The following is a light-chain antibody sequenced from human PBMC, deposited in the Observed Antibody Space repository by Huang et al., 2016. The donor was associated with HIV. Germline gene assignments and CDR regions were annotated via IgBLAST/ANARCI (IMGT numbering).Light chain of an antibody. Sequence: EIVLTQSPATLSLSPGERATLSCRASQSVVNLAWYQYRPGQAPRLLIYDASNRAAGSPARFSGSGSGTDFTLTVNILQPEDSAVYYCQQRNSWPPITFGQGTRLEIK. CDR3: QQRNSWPPIT. CDR2: DAS. J-gene: IGKJ5*01. V-gene: IGKV3-11*01. CDR1: QSVVN.